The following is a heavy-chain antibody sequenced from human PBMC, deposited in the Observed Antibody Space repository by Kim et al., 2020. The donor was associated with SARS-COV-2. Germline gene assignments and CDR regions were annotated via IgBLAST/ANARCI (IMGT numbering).Heavy chain of an antibody. J-gene: IGHJ4*02. D-gene: IGHD2-8*02. Sequence: NSRPSFQGHVTISADKSISPAYLQWSSLKASDTAMYYCARRTGDTETDYWGQGTLVTVSS. V-gene: IGHV5-10-1*01. CDR3: ARRTGDTETDY.